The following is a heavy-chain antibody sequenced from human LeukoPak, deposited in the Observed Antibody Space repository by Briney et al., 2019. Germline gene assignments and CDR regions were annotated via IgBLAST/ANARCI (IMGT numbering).Heavy chain of an antibody. V-gene: IGHV1-2*02. D-gene: IGHD2-2*01. CDR2: INPNSGGT. J-gene: IGHJ5*02. Sequence: ASVKVSCKASGYTFTSYDINWVRQATGQGLEWMGWINPNSGGTNYAQKFQGRVTMTSDTSISTAYMELSRLRSDDTAGYYCARGGGDIVVIPTVHEYNYFDTWGQGTLVTVSS. CDR3: ARGGGDIVVIPTVHEYNYFDT. CDR1: GYTFTSYD.